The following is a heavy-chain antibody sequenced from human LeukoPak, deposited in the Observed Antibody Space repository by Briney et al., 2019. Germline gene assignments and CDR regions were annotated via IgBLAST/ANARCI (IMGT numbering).Heavy chain of an antibody. D-gene: IGHD1-1*01. CDR2: INPNSGGT. J-gene: IGHJ6*03. Sequence: ASVKVSCKASGYTFTGYFIQWVRQAPGQGLEWMGWINPNSGGTNYAQKFQGRVTMTRDTSISTAYMELSRLRSDDTAVYYCAREMPWTYYMDVWGKGTTVTVSS. V-gene: IGHV1-2*02. CDR3: AREMPWTYYMDV. CDR1: GYTFTGYF.